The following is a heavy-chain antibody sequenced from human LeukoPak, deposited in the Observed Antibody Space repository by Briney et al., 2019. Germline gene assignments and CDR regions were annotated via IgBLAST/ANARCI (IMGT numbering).Heavy chain of an antibody. CDR3: ARTASSWYSNWFDP. CDR2: IIPILGIA. D-gene: IGHD6-13*01. CDR1: GGTFSSYA. J-gene: IGHJ5*02. Sequence: ASVKASCKASGGTFSSYAISWVRQAPGQGLEWMGRIIPILGIANYAQRFQGRVTITADKSTSTAYMELSSLRSEDTAVYYCARTASSWYSNWFDPWGQGTLVTVSS. V-gene: IGHV1-69*04.